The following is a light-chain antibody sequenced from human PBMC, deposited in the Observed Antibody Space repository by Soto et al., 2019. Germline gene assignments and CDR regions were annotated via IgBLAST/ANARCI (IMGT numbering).Light chain of an antibody. Sequence: EIVMTQSPATLSVSPGESAPLSCRASQSVSSALAWYRRNPGQAPSILIYGVSSSATGIPDRFSGGGSGTDLTITISRLEPEDIEVFYCQQYAESPITFGQGTRLEI. CDR2: GVS. CDR3: QQYAESPIT. V-gene: IGKV3-20*01. J-gene: IGKJ5*01. CDR1: QSVSSA.